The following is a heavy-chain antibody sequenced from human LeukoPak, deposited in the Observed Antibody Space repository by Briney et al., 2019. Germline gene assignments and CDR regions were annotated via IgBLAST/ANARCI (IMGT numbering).Heavy chain of an antibody. D-gene: IGHD3-10*01. CDR1: GYTFTSYG. Sequence: ASVKVSCKASGYTFTSYGISWVRQAPGQGLEWMGWISTYNGNTNYAQKLQGRVTMTRDTSTSTVYMELSSLRSEDTAVYYCARDLGASGDAFDIWGQGTMVTVSS. J-gene: IGHJ3*02. V-gene: IGHV1-18*01. CDR3: ARDLGASGDAFDI. CDR2: ISTYNGNT.